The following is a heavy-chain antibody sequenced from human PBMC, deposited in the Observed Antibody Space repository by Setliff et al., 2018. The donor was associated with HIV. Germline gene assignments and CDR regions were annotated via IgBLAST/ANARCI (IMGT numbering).Heavy chain of an antibody. Sequence: ASVKVSCKVSGYRFSNNALTWVRQAPGQGLEWLGWINTDTGDATYAQGFKGRFVFSLDSSVSTAHLQISNLKTEDSAVYYCARLFGTPPVYSYYMDVWGEGTTVTVSS. CDR3: ARLFGTPPVYSYYMDV. J-gene: IGHJ6*03. CDR2: INTDTGDA. V-gene: IGHV7-4-1*02. D-gene: IGHD3-10*02. CDR1: GYRFSNNA.